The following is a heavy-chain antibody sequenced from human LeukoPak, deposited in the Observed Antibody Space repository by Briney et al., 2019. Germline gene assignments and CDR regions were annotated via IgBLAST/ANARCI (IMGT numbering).Heavy chain of an antibody. J-gene: IGHJ4*02. CDR1: GGSISSSSYY. CDR3: ARDTFEGAPDY. Sequence: SETLSLTCTVSGGSISSSSYYWGWIRQPPGKGLEWIGSIYYSGSTYYNPFLKSRVTISVDTSKNQFSLKLSSVTAADTAVYYCARDTFEGAPDYWGQGTLVTVSS. D-gene: IGHD1-26*01. V-gene: IGHV4-39*07. CDR2: IYYSGST.